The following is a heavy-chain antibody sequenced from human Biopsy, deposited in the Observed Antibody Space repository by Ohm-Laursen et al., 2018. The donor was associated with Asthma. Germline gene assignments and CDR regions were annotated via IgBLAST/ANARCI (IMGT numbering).Heavy chain of an antibody. CDR3: AKGRYKWNDGYYGLDV. Sequence: LRLSCAASGFTFRNFGMHWVRQAPGKGLEWVAVIAYDGSKKYYADSVKGRFTISRDNSKNTLYLQMNSLRGEDTAVYYCAKGRYKWNDGYYGLDVWGQGTTVTVSS. CDR2: IAYDGSKK. V-gene: IGHV3-30*18. CDR1: GFTFRNFG. J-gene: IGHJ6*02. D-gene: IGHD1-20*01.